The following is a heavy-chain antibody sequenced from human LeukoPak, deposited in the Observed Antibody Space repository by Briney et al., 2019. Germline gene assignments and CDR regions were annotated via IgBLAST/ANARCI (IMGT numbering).Heavy chain of an antibody. CDR3: ARDGYSGSYYRLYYFFMDV. Sequence: LAGGSLRLSCLASKFTFNNYAMTWVRQAPRKGLEWVSAISGSGDNMDYADSVKGRFTISRDNSENTLYLQMNSLRGEDTAVYYCARDGYSGSYYRLYYFFMDVWGKGTTVTVSS. CDR2: ISGSGDNM. J-gene: IGHJ6*03. V-gene: IGHV3-23*01. D-gene: IGHD1-26*01. CDR1: KFTFNNYA.